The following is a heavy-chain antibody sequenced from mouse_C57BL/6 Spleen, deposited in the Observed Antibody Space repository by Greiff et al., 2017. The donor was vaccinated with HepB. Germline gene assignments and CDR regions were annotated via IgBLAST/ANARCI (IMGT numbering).Heavy chain of an antibody. CDR3: ARSGGYYGCGTMDD. J-gene: IGHJ4*01. CDR1: GYAFSSSW. Sequence: VQVVESGPELVKPGASVKISCKASGYAFSSSWMNWVKQRPGKGLEWIGRIYPGDGDTNYNGKFKGKATLTADKSSSTAYMQLSSLTSEDSAVYFCARSGGYYGCGTMDDWGQGTSVTVAS. CDR2: IYPGDGDT. D-gene: IGHD2-3*01. V-gene: IGHV1-82*01.